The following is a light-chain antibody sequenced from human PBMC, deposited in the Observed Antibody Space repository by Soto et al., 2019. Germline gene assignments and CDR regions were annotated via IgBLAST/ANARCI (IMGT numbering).Light chain of an antibody. CDR1: QGISNY. CDR3: QKYNSAPRT. Sequence: DIQITQSPSSLSASVGDRVTITCQASQGISNYLAWYQQKPGKVPKLLIYAASTLQEGVPSRFSGSGSGTDFTLTISSLQPEDVATYYCQKYNSAPRTFGQGTKVEIK. CDR2: AAS. V-gene: IGKV1-27*01. J-gene: IGKJ1*01.